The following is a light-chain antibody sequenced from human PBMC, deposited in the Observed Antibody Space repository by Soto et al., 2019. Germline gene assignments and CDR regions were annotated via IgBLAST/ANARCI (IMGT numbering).Light chain of an antibody. CDR2: WAS. Sequence: DIVMTQSPDSLAVSLGERATINCKSSQSVLYSSNNKNYLAWYQQKPGRPPKLLIYWASTRGSGVPDRFSGSGSGTDFTLTISSLQAEDVAVYYCQQYYSTPPAYTFGQGTKLEIK. CDR3: QQYYSTPPAYT. J-gene: IGKJ2*01. V-gene: IGKV4-1*01. CDR1: QSVLYSSNNKNY.